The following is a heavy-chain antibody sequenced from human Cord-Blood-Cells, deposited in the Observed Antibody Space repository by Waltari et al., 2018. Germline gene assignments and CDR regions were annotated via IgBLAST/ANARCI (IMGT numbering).Heavy chain of an antibody. V-gene: IGHV4-59*01. D-gene: IGHD7-27*01. CDR2: IYYSGST. CDR3: ASLWGSGWYFDL. J-gene: IGHJ2*01. CDR1: GGSISSYY. Sequence: GGSISSYYWSCNRQPPGKGLEWIGYIYYSGSTNYNTSLKSRVTISVDTSKNQFPLKLSSVTAADTAVYYCASLWGSGWYFDLWGRGTLVTVSS.